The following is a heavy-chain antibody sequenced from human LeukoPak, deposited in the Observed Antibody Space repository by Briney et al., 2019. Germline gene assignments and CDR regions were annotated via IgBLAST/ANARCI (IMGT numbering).Heavy chain of an antibody. CDR1: GGSISSYY. D-gene: IGHD6-19*01. V-gene: IGHV4-59*01. J-gene: IGHJ5*02. CDR3: ARSGGWYRDPNWFDP. CDR2: IYYSGST. Sequence: SETLSLTCTVPGGSISSYYWSWIRQPPGKGLEWIGYIYYSGSTNYNPSLKSRVTISVDTSKNQFSLKLSSVTAADTAVYYCARSGGWYRDPNWFDPWGQGTLVTVSS.